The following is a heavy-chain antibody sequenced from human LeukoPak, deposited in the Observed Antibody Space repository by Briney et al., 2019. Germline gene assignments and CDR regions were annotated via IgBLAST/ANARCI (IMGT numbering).Heavy chain of an antibody. J-gene: IGHJ6*02. CDR3: ASFQYYYDSSGYNYYGMDV. V-gene: IGHV1-8*01. D-gene: IGHD3-22*01. Sequence: ASVKVSCKASGYTLTSYDINWVRQATGQGLEWMGWMNPNSGNTGYAQKFQGRVTMTRNTSISTAYMELSSLRSEDTAVYYCASFQYYYDSSGYNYYGMDVWGQGTTVTVSS. CDR1: GYTLTSYD. CDR2: MNPNSGNT.